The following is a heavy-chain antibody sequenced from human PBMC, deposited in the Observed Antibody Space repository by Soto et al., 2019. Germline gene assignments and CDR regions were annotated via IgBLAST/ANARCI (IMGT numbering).Heavy chain of an antibody. CDR1: GGSISSSGYY. D-gene: IGHD3-22*01. J-gene: IGHJ3*02. CDR2: VYYSGGT. CDR3: ARPFIRYDDSGTGALDI. V-gene: IGHV4-39*01. Sequence: PSETLSLTCTVSGGSISSSGYYWGWIRQPPGKGLEWIGSVYYSGGTYYNPSLKSRVTISVYTSKNQFSLRLTSATAADTAVYYCARPFIRYDDSGTGALDIWGQGTMVTVSS.